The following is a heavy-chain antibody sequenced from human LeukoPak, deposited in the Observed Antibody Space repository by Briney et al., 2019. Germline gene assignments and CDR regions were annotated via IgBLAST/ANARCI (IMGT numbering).Heavy chain of an antibody. CDR2: IIPIFGTA. Sequence: TVTLSCKSYGGTFRRYAIRGVRQAPGQGLEWMGGIIPIFGTANYAQKFQGRVTITADKSTSTAYMELSSLRSEDTAVYYCARAAAGTGYYFDYWGQGTLVTVSS. D-gene: IGHD6-13*01. CDR1: GGTFRRYA. CDR3: ARAAAGTGYYFDY. J-gene: IGHJ4*02. V-gene: IGHV1-69*06.